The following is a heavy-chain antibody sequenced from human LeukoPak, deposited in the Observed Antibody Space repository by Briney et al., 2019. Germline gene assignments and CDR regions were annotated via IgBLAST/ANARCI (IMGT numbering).Heavy chain of an antibody. CDR1: GYIFPGNY. CDR3: AGRAHADVWLRSLDY. J-gene: IGHJ4*02. CDR2: INPNSGGT. Sequence: ASVKVSCKASGYIFPGNYMHWVRQAPGQGLGWMGWINPNSGGTNYAQKFQGRVTMTRDTSISTAYMELSRLRSDDTAVYYGAGRAHADVWLRSLDYWGQGTLVTVPS. V-gene: IGHV1-2*02. D-gene: IGHD5-12*01.